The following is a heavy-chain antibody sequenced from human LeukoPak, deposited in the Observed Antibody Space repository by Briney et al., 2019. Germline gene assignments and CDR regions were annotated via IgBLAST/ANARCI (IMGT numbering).Heavy chain of an antibody. Sequence: PGGSLRLSCAASGFTFSDYSMSWVCQAPGKGLEWVSVIYGASSTYYADSVNGRFTISRDDSKNTLYLQMNSLRAEDTAVYYCARGSLLRYFDWPDWGQGTLVTVSS. J-gene: IGHJ4*02. CDR1: GFTFSDYS. V-gene: IGHV3-53*01. CDR3: ARGSLLRYFDWPD. D-gene: IGHD3-9*01. CDR2: IYGASST.